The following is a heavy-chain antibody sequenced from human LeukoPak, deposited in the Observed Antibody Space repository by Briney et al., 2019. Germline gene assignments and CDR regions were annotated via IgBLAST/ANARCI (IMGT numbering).Heavy chain of an antibody. CDR1: GSTFSSYG. CDR3: AKDFRAWLLPKGQIDY. D-gene: IGHD3-22*01. CDR2: LSYDGTDK. V-gene: IGHV3-30*18. Sequence: GGSLRLSCAASGSTFSSYGMHWVRQAPGKGLEWVAVLSYDGTDKYYADSVKGRFTISRDNSKNTLYLQMNSLRAEDTAVYYCAKDFRAWLLPKGQIDYWGQGTLVTVSS. J-gene: IGHJ4*02.